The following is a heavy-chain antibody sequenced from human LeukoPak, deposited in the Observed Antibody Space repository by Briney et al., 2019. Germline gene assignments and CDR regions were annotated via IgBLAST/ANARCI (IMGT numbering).Heavy chain of an antibody. CDR3: AREQTSLILVGAFDI. CDR2: IFQSGNT. Sequence: PSETLSLTCAVYGGSFSGYYWSWIRQPPGKGLEWIGYIFQSGNTYYNPSVKSRVTISVDRSKNQFSLNLTSVTAADTAVYYCAREQTSLILVGAFDIWGQGTMVTVSS. CDR1: GGSFSGYY. J-gene: IGHJ3*02. V-gene: IGHV4-34*12. D-gene: IGHD2-2*01.